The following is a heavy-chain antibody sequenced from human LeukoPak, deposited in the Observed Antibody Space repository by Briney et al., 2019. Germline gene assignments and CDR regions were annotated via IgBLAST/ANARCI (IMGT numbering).Heavy chain of an antibody. Sequence: SVKVSCKASGGTFSSYAISWVRQAPGQGLEWMGGIIPIFGTANYAQKFQGRVTITTDESTSTAYMELSSLRSEDTAVYYCASHPGIAAPTPRFDYWGQGTLVTVSS. CDR3: ASHPGIAAPTPRFDY. CDR2: IIPIFGTA. D-gene: IGHD6-6*01. CDR1: GGTFSSYA. V-gene: IGHV1-69*05. J-gene: IGHJ4*02.